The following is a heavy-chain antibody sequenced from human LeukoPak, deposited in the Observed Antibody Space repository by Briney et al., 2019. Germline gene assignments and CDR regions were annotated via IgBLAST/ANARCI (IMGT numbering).Heavy chain of an antibody. CDR2: IYYSGST. V-gene: IGHV4-59*11. CDR3: ARGGWTPWFDP. J-gene: IGHJ5*02. CDR1: GDSISSHY. D-gene: IGHD2-15*01. Sequence: PSETLSLTCTVSGDSISSHYWSWIRQPPGKGLEWIGYIYYSGSTNYNPSLKSRVTISVDTSKNQFSLKLSSVTAADTAVYYCARGGWTPWFDPWGQGTLVTVSS.